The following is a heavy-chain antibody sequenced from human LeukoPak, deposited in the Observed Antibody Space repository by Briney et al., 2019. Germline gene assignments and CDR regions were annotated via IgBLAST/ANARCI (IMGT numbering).Heavy chain of an antibody. V-gene: IGHV3-48*01. J-gene: IGHJ4*02. CDR1: GFTFSSYS. CDR2: ISSSSSTI. Sequence: GGSLRLSCAASGFTFSSYSMNWVRQAPGKGLEWVSYISSSSSTIYYADSVKGRFTISRDNAKNSLYLQMNSLRAEDTAVYYCAREDYGSASYFWAPLGPFDYWGQGTLVTVSS. D-gene: IGHD3-10*01. CDR3: AREDYGSASYFWAPLGPFDY.